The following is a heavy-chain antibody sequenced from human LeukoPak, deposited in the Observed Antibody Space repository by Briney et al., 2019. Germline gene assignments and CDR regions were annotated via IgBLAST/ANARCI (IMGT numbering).Heavy chain of an antibody. Sequence: GGSLRLSCAASRFTFSTYTMNWVRQAPGKGLEWVSSISSSSSYIYYADSVKGRFTISRDDAKNSLYPQMNTLRAEDTAVYYCARDRTTVTTFDYWGQGTLLTVSS. D-gene: IGHD4-17*01. CDR1: RFTFSTYT. V-gene: IGHV3-21*01. J-gene: IGHJ4*02. CDR3: ARDRTTVTTFDY. CDR2: ISSSSSYI.